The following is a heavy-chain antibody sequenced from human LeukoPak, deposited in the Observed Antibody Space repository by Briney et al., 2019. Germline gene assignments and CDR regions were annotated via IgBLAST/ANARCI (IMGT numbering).Heavy chain of an antibody. Sequence: PSDTLSLTCTVSCGSISSYCCSWIRQPPGKGLEWMGYIYYSGSTNYNPSSTSRLSLAVDPCTNQFSLWTGSEPSADTCVNLCVRHGEGSSSWGQRFDPWGQGTLVTVSS. V-gene: IGHV4-59*08. J-gene: IGHJ5*02. CDR2: IYYSGST. D-gene: IGHD6-13*01. CDR1: CGSISSYC. CDR3: VRHGEGSSSWGQRFDP.